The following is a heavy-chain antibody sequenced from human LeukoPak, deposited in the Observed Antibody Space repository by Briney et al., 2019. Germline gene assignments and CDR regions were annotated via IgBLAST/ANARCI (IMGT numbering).Heavy chain of an antibody. CDR3: ARGGSSGWPEFDY. D-gene: IGHD6-19*01. Sequence: SETLSLTCTVSGGSLSSYYWSWIRQPPGKGLEWIGYIYYSGSTNYNPSLKSRVTISVDTSKNQVSLKLSSVTAADTAVYYCARGGSSGWPEFDYWGQGTLVTVSS. V-gene: IGHV4-59*01. CDR2: IYYSGST. J-gene: IGHJ4*02. CDR1: GGSLSSYY.